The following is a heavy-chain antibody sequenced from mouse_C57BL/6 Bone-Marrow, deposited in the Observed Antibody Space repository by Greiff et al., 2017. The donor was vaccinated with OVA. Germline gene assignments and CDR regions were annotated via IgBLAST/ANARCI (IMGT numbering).Heavy chain of an antibody. J-gene: IGHJ3*01. Sequence: EVKLVESGGGLVQPGGSLKLSCAASGFTFSDYGMAWVRQAPRKGPEWVAFISNLAYSIYYADTVTGRFPISRENAKNTLYLEMRSLRSEDTAMYYCARAGAWFAYWGQGTLVTVSA. CDR1: GFTFSDYG. V-gene: IGHV5-15*01. CDR2: ISNLAYSI. CDR3: ARAGAWFAY.